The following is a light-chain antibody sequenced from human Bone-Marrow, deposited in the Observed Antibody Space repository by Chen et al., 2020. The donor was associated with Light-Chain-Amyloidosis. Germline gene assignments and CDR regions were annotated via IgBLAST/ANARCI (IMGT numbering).Light chain of an antibody. CDR1: SSDVGGDNH. Sequence: QSALTQPASVSGSPGQSITISCTGTSSDVGGDNHVSWYQQHPGKAPKLMIYEVTNRPSWVPDRFSGSKSDNTASLTISGLQTEDVADYFCSSYTITNTLVFGSGTRVTVL. J-gene: IGLJ1*01. CDR3: SSYTITNTLV. CDR2: EVT. V-gene: IGLV2-14*01.